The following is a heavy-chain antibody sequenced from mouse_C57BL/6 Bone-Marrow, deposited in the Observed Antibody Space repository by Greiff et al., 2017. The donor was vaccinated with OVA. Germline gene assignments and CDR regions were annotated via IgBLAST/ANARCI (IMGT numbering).Heavy chain of an antibody. J-gene: IGHJ1*03. CDR1: GYTFTEYT. Sequence: QVQLQQSGAELVKPGASVKLSCKASGYTFTEYTIHWVKQRSGQGLEWIGWFYPGSGSIKYNEKFKGKATLTADKSSSTVYMELSRLTSEDSAVFFCARHALRGIYYGSSYVYLDDWGTGTTVTVSS. CDR2: FYPGSGSI. CDR3: ARHALRGIYYGSSYVYLDD. D-gene: IGHD1-1*01. V-gene: IGHV1-62-2*01.